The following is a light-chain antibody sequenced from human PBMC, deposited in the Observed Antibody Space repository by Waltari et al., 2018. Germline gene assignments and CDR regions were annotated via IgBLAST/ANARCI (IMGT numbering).Light chain of an antibody. CDR3: CAYAGSVV. Sequence: QSALTQPASVSGSPGQSITISCTGTSSDVGSYNLVSWYQQHPGKSPKLMLYEVSKRPSGVSNRFSGSKSGNTACLTSSGLQAEYAADYYCCAYAGSVVFGGGTKLTVL. CDR2: EVS. V-gene: IGLV2-23*02. CDR1: SSDVGSYNL. J-gene: IGLJ2*01.